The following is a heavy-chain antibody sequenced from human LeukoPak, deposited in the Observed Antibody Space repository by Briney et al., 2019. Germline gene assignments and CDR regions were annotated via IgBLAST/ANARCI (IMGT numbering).Heavy chain of an antibody. J-gene: IGHJ4*02. D-gene: IGHD3-3*01. V-gene: IGHV3-7*01. CDR2: INQGGSQK. CDR1: GFTFSSYW. CDR3: AGGPGFLIDC. Sequence: PGGSLRLSCAASGFTFSSYWMSWVRQAPGKGLEWVANINQGGSQKHYVDSVKGRLTISRDNAKNLLYLQMDSLRAEGTAVYYCAGGPGFLIDCWGQGSLVTVSS.